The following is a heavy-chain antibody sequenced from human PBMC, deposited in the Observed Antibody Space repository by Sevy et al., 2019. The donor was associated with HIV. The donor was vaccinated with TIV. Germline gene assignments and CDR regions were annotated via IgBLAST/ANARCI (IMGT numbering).Heavy chain of an antibody. CDR3: ARRAAGRQYFDY. V-gene: IGHV3-30*04. D-gene: IGHD6-13*01. Sequence: GGSLRLSCAASGFTFSSYAMHWVRQAPGKGLEWVAVISYDGSNKYYADSVKGRFTISRDNSKNTLYPQMNSLRAEDTAVYNCARRAAGRQYFDYWGQGTLVTVSS. CDR2: ISYDGSNK. J-gene: IGHJ4*02. CDR1: GFTFSSYA.